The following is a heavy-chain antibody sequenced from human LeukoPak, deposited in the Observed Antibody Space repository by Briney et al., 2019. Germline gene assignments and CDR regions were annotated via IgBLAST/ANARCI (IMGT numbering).Heavy chain of an antibody. Sequence: GGSLRLSCAASGFTFSSYAMGWVRQAPGKGLEWVSIIRASGDSSYYADSVKGRFTISRDNSKNTLYLQMNSLRAEDTAVYYCARDRNGYSDYWGQGTLVTVSS. CDR3: ARDRNGYSDY. CDR1: GFTFSSYA. J-gene: IGHJ4*02. CDR2: IRASGDSS. D-gene: IGHD2-8*01. V-gene: IGHV3-23*01.